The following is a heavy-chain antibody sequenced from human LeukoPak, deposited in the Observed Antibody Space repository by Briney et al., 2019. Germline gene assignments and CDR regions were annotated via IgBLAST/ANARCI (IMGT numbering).Heavy chain of an antibody. Sequence: SETLSLTGTVSGDSISSSSYCWGWIRQPPGKGLEWIGSIYYSGTTYYNPSLKSRVTTSVDTSKNQFSLKLSSVTAADTAVYYCARHKGSSGWYYYFDYWGQGTLVTVSS. CDR1: GDSISSSSYC. D-gene: IGHD6-19*01. J-gene: IGHJ4*02. CDR3: ARHKGSSGWYYYFDY. V-gene: IGHV4-39*01. CDR2: IYYSGTT.